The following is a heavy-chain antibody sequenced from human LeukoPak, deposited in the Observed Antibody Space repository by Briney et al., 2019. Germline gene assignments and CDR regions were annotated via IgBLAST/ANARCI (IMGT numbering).Heavy chain of an antibody. CDR3: ARGGGRDYGDLSAYYYYALDV. J-gene: IGHJ6*02. CDR1: GYTLTELS. Sequence: SVKVSCKVSGYTLTELSMHWVRQAPGKGLEWMGRIIPILGIANYAQKFQGRVTITADKSTSTAYMELSSLRSDDTAVYYCARGGGRDYGDLSAYYYYALDVWGQGTTVTVS. V-gene: IGHV1-69*04. D-gene: IGHD4-17*01. CDR2: IIPILGIA.